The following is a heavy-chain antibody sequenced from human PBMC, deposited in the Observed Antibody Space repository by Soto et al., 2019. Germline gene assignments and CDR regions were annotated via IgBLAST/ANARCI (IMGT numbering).Heavy chain of an antibody. CDR3: ARGTGDYDFWSGYHATDYFDY. Sequence: GGSLRLSCAASGFTFSSFWMSWVRQAPGKGPEWVANIKQDGGEKYYVDSVKGRFTISRDNAKNSLYLQMNSLRAEDTAVYYCARGTGDYDFWSGYHATDYFDYWGQGTLVTVSS. CDR1: GFTFSSFW. CDR2: IKQDGGEK. V-gene: IGHV3-7*05. J-gene: IGHJ4*02. D-gene: IGHD3-3*01.